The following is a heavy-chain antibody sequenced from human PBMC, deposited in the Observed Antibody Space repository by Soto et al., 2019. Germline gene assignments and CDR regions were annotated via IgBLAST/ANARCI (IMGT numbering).Heavy chain of an antibody. Sequence: QPGGSLRLSCAASGFTFSSYAMSWVRQAPGKGLEWVSAISGSGGSTYYADSVKGRFTISRDNSKNTLYLQMNSLRAEDTAVYYCAKDPIQSYSGYDPNPLDVWGQGTTVTVSS. CDR3: AKDPIQSYSGYDPNPLDV. J-gene: IGHJ6*02. CDR2: ISGSGGST. V-gene: IGHV3-23*01. CDR1: GFTFSSYA. D-gene: IGHD5-12*01.